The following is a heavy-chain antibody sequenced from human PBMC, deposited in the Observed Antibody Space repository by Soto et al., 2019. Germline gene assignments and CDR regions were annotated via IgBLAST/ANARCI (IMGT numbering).Heavy chain of an antibody. CDR3: ARGSSWIRKYYFDY. J-gene: IGHJ4*02. CDR2: INHSGST. V-gene: IGHV4-34*01. Sequence: SETLSLTCAAYGGSFSGYYWSWIRQPPGKGLEWIGEINHSGSTNYNPSLKSRVTISVDTSKNQFSLKLSSVTAADTAVYYCARGSSWIRKYYFDYWGQGTLVTVSS. D-gene: IGHD5-18*01. CDR1: GGSFSGYY.